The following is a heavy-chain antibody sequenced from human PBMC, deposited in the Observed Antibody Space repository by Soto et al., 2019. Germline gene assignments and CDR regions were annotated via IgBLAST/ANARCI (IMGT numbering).Heavy chain of an antibody. CDR3: ARGGGVYYFDY. Sequence: SETLSLTCSVSGVSVSGGSYYWTWIRQPPGKGLEWIGYIYYSGITDYNPSLKSRVTISVDTSKSQFSLKLSSVTAADTAVYYCARGGGVYYFDYWGQGTLVTVSS. J-gene: IGHJ4*02. D-gene: IGHD2-8*02. CDR2: IYYSGIT. CDR1: GVSVSGGSYY. V-gene: IGHV4-61*01.